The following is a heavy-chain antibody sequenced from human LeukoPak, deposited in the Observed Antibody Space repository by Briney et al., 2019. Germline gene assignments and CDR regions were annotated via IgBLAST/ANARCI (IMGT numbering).Heavy chain of an antibody. CDR3: ASQTDIVVVPAAINDY. CDR1: GGSVSSGSYY. D-gene: IGHD2-2*01. J-gene: IGHJ4*02. CDR2: IYYSGST. V-gene: IGHV4-61*01. Sequence: PSETLSLTCTVSGGSVSSGSYYWSWIRQPPGKGLEWIGYIYYSGSTNYNPSLKSRVTISVDTSKNQFSLKLSSVTAADTAVYYCASQTDIVVVPAAINDYWGQGTLVTVSS.